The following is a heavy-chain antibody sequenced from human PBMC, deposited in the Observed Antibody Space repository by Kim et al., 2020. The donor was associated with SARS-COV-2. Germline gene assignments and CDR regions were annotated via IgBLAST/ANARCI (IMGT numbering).Heavy chain of an antibody. J-gene: IGHJ6*02. CDR3: ARGDSGLTPKGYYYGMDV. CDR2: INHSGST. D-gene: IGHD6-19*01. CDR1: GGSFSGYY. Sequence: SETLSLTCAVYGGSFSGYYWSWIRQPPGKGLEWIGEINHSGSTNYNPSLKSRVTISVDTSKNQFSLKLSSVTAADTAVYYCARGDSGLTPKGYYYGMDVWGQGTTVTVSS. V-gene: IGHV4-34*01.